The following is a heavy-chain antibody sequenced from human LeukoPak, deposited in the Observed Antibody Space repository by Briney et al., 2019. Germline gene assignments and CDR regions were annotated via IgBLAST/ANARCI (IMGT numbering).Heavy chain of an antibody. J-gene: IGHJ4*02. CDR1: GGSISSSSYY. V-gene: IGHV4-39*01. Sequence: SETLSLTCTVSGGSISSSSYYWVWIRQPPGKGLEWIGTIYHTGSTYYNPSLKSRDAISVDTSESHLSLKLTSVTAADTAVYFCARHWGSTMTHLDYWGQGTLVTVSS. D-gene: IGHD3-22*01. CDR2: IYHTGST. CDR3: ARHWGSTMTHLDY.